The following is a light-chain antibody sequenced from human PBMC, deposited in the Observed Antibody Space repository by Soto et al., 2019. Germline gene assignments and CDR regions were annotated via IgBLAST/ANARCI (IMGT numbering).Light chain of an antibody. Sequence: EIVMTQSPATLSVSPGETTRLSCRASQSINSDVAWYQQKVGQTARLPIHGASTRATGIAARFSGSGSGTEFTLAISGLQSKDFATYYCQQYNNWPVTFGGGTKV. CDR1: QSINSD. J-gene: IGKJ4*01. CDR2: GAS. CDR3: QQYNNWPVT. V-gene: IGKV3D-15*01.